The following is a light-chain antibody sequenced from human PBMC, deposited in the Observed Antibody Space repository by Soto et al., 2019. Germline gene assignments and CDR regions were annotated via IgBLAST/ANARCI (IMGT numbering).Light chain of an antibody. CDR1: QSVTTY. J-gene: IGKJ1*01. CDR3: QQRSNWPPT. Sequence: EVVLTQSPATLSLSPGERATLSCRASQSVTTYLAWYQQKRGHAPRLLVYDASNRATGIPARFSGSWSGTDFTLTISSLEPEDFAVYYCQQRSNWPPTFGQGTKVEIK. V-gene: IGKV3-11*01. CDR2: DAS.